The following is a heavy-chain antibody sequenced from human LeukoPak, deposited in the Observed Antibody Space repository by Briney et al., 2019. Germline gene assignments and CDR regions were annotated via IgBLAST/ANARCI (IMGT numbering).Heavy chain of an antibody. CDR3: ASRGSRYYFDY. V-gene: IGHV3-66*01. J-gene: IGHJ4*02. CDR1: GFTVSSNY. CDR2: IYSGGGT. D-gene: IGHD6-13*01. Sequence: GGSLRLSCAASGFTVSSNYMSWVRQTPGKGLEWVSVIYSGGGTYYADSVKGRFTISRDSSKNTLYLQMNSLRAEDTAVYYYASRGSRYYFDYWGQGTLVTVSS.